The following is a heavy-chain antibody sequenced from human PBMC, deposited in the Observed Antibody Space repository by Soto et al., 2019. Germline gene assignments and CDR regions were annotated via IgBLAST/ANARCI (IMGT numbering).Heavy chain of an antibody. CDR2: ISYDGSNK. J-gene: IGHJ5*02. D-gene: IGHD2-2*01. CDR1: GFTFTNYG. CDR3: APQYLGFDR. V-gene: IGHV3-30*03. Sequence: QVHLVESGGGVVQPGRSLRLSCAASGFTFTNYGMHWVRQAPGKGLEWVALISYDGSNKYYADSVKGRFTISRDNSKNTLYLQINSLRPEDTAVYYCAPQYLGFDRWGQGTRVTVSS.